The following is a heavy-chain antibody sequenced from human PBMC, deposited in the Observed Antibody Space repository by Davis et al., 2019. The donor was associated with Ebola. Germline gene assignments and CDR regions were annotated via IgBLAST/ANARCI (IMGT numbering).Heavy chain of an antibody. CDR2: ISGSGGST. CDR1: GFTLTDYY. Sequence: GESLKISCAASGFTLTDYYMSWIRQAPGKGLEWVSAISGSGGSTYYADSVKGRFTISRDNSKKTLYLQMNSLRAEDTAVYYCAKSGLSFGVVKYHYGMDVWGKGTTVTVSS. D-gene: IGHD3-3*01. CDR3: AKSGLSFGVVKYHYGMDV. J-gene: IGHJ6*04. V-gene: IGHV3-23*01.